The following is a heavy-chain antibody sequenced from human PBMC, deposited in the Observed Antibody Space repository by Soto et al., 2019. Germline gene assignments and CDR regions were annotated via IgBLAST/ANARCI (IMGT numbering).Heavy chain of an antibody. CDR3: EKDERTAFDAAGSHGAIAF. D-gene: IGHD2-15*01. V-gene: IGHV3-23*01. J-gene: IGHJ4*02. CDR1: GFIFRNYA. Sequence: GGSLRLSCTASGFIFRNYAMSWVRQAPGKGLEWVSCISGSGNGIYYADSVKGRFTISRDNSKSTLYLQMNSLGAEDTAVYYCEKDERTAFDAAGSHGAIAFWGQGSLVTVSS. CDR2: ISGSGNGI.